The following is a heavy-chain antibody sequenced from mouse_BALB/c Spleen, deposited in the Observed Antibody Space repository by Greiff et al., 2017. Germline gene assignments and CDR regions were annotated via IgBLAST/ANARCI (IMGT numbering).Heavy chain of an antibody. Sequence: EGKLVESGGGLVKPGGSLKLSCAASGFTFSDYYMYWVRQTPEKRLEWVATISDGGSYTYYPDSVKGRFTISRDNAKNNLYLQMSSLKSEDTAMYYCARGLSMDYWGQGTSVTVSS. V-gene: IGHV5-4*02. J-gene: IGHJ4*01. CDR1: GFTFSDYY. CDR2: ISDGGSYT. CDR3: ARGLSMDY. D-gene: IGHD1-1*02.